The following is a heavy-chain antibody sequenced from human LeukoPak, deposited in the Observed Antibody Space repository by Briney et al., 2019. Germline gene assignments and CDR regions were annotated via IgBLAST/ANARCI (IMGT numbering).Heavy chain of an antibody. V-gene: IGHV1-18*01. CDR3: ARGSIMITFGGVSDY. D-gene: IGHD3-16*01. CDR1: GYTLTSYG. Sequence: ASVNDSCKASGYTLTSYGINWVRQAPGHGLYWMGWISAYNGNTNYAQKLQGRVTMTTDTSTGTAYMELRSLRSDDTAVYYCARGSIMITFGGVSDYWGQGTLVTVSS. J-gene: IGHJ4*02. CDR2: ISAYNGNT.